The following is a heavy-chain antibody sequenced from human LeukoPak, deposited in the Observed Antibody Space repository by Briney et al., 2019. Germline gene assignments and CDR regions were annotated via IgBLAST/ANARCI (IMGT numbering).Heavy chain of an antibody. CDR3: GGFGYEAAVDL. Sequence: GGSLRLYCAASGLTFSSYWMTWVRQAPGKGLEWVANIKPDGSETYYMDPVKGRSTISRDNAKNLLYLQMDSLRGEDTAVYYCGGFGYEAAVDLWGQGTLVTVSS. J-gene: IGHJ4*02. CDR1: GLTFSSYW. D-gene: IGHD6-13*01. CDR2: IKPDGSET. V-gene: IGHV3-7*01.